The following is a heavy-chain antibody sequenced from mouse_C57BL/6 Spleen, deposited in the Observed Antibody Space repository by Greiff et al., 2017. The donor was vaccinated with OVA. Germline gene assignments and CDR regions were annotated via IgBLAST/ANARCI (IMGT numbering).Heavy chain of an antibody. CDR2: ISYDGSN. V-gene: IGHV3-6*01. D-gene: IGHD2-3*01. CDR3: AREEGIHDGYYDYFDY. CDR1: GYSITSGYY. Sequence: EVKLQESGPGLVKPSQSLSLTCSVTGYSITSGYYWNWIRQFPGNKLEWMGYISYDGSNNYNPSLKNRISITRDTSKNQFFLKLNSVTTEDTATYYCAREEGIHDGYYDYFDYWGQGTTLTVSS. J-gene: IGHJ2*01.